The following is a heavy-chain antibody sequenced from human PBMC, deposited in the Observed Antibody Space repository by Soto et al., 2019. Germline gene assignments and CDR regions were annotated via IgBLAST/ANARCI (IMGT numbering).Heavy chain of an antibody. D-gene: IGHD4-17*01. CDR3: ARGIPHTVTTKRAGDY. V-gene: IGHV4-39*01. J-gene: IGHJ4*02. CDR2: IYYSGST. Sequence: SETLSLTCTVSGGSISSSSYYWGWIRQPPGKGLEWIGSIYYSGSTYYNPSLKSRVTISVDTPKNQFSLKLSSVTAADTAVYYCARGIPHTVTTKRAGDYWGQGTLVTSPQ. CDR1: GGSISSSSYY.